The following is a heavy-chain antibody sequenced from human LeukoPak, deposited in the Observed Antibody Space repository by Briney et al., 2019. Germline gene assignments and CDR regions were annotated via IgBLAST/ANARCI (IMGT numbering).Heavy chain of an antibody. CDR3: ARVRAEGDFWSGYLFDY. CDR1: GGTFSSYA. CDR2: IIPIFGTA. J-gene: IGHJ4*02. Sequence: GASVKVSCKASGGTFSSYAISWVRQAPGQGLEWMGGIIPIFGTANYAQKFQGRVTITADESTSTAYMELSSLSSEDTAVYYCARVRAEGDFWSGYLFDYWGEGTLVTVSS. V-gene: IGHV1-69*13. D-gene: IGHD3-3*01.